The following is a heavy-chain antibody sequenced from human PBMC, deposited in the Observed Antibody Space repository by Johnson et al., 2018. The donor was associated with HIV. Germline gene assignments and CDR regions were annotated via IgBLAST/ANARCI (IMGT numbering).Heavy chain of an antibody. CDR3: AKSPLGRLREVAFDL. CDR1: GFSFSSYG. J-gene: IGHJ3*01. V-gene: IGHV3-30*02. D-gene: IGHD7-27*01. Sequence: QVQLVESGGGVVQPGGSLRLSCATSGFSFSSYGMYWVRQAPGKGLEWVSFIPYDGSDKYYTDSVKGRFTISRDNSKNTLYLQMNSLRAEDTTVYYCAKSPLGRLREVAFDLWGQGTMVTVSS. CDR2: IPYDGSDK.